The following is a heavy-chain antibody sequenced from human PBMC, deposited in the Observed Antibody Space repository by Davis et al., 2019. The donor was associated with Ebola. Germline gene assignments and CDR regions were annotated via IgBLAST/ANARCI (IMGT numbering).Heavy chain of an antibody. CDR2: ISYDGSNK. CDR3: ARDLEYYDFWSGPNGLDV. J-gene: IGHJ6*02. CDR1: GFTFSSYG. D-gene: IGHD3-3*01. Sequence: GESLKISCAASGFTFSSYGMHWVRQAPGKGLEWVAVISYDGSNKYYADSVKGRFTISRDNSKNTLYLQMNSLRAEDTAVYYCARDLEYYDFWSGPNGLDVWGQGTTVTVSS. V-gene: IGHV3-30*19.